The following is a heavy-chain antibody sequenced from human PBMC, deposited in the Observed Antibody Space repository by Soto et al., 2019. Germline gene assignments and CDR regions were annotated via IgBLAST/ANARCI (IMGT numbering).Heavy chain of an antibody. J-gene: IGHJ5*02. CDR3: ARVRRDYDFWSGYFHWFDP. Sequence: SETLSLTCTVSGGSISSYYWSWIRQPPGRGLEWIGYIYYSGSTNYNPSLKSRVTISVDTSKNQFFLKLSSVTAADTAVYYCARVRRDYDFWSGYFHWFDPWGQGTLVIVSS. V-gene: IGHV4-59*01. D-gene: IGHD3-3*01. CDR2: IYYSGST. CDR1: GGSISSYY.